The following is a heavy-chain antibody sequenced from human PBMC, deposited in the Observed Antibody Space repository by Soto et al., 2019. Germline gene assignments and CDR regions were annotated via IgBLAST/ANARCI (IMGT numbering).Heavy chain of an antibody. J-gene: IGHJ4*02. D-gene: IGHD3-22*01. CDR1: GFTFSSYA. CDR3: ARGPLSRGHSPFDY. V-gene: IGHV3-23*01. CDR2: ISGSGGST. Sequence: GGSLRLSCAASGFTFSSYAMNWVRQAPGKGLEWVSVISGSGGSTYYADSVKGRFTISRDNSKNTLYLQINSVTAEDTALYYCARGPLSRGHSPFDYWGQGTLVTVSS.